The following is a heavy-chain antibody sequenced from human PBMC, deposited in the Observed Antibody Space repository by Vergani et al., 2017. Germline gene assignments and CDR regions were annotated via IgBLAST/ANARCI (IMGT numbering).Heavy chain of an antibody. J-gene: IGHJ6*02. CDR2: IYYSGST. D-gene: IGHD6-13*01. CDR3: ARGRPGTAVYYYYGMDV. CDR1: GGSVSSGSYY. Sequence: QVQLQESGPGLVKPSETLSLTCTVSGGSVSSGSYYWSWIRQPPGKGLEWIGYIYYSGSTNYNPSLKSRVTISVDTSKNQFSLKLSSVTAADTAVYYCARGRPGTAVYYYYGMDVWGQGTTVTVSS. V-gene: IGHV4-61*01.